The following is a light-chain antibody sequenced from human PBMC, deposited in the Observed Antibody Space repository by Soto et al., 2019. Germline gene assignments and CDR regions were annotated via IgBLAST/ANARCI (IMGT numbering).Light chain of an antibody. CDR1: SSDVGSYNF. CDR2: DVT. CDR3: CSYGGSSTLV. V-gene: IGLV2-23*02. J-gene: IGLJ2*01. Sequence: QSVLTQPASVSGSPGQSITISCTGTSSDVGSYNFVSWYQQHPGKAPKLMIYDVTKRPSWVSNRFSGSKSANTASLTISGRQAEDEADYYCCSYGGSSTLVFGGGTKPTVL.